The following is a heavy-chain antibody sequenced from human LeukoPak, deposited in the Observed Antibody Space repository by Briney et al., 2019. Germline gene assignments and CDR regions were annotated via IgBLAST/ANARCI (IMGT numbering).Heavy chain of an antibody. CDR3: ARFAAGGSYYYYMDV. CDR1: GFALNSYS. CDR2: IGTSSTTI. Sequence: GGSLRLSCAASGFALNSYSLSWVRQAPGRGLEWVSNIGTSSTTIYYADSVKGRFTISRDNAKNSLYLQMNSLRADDTAVYYCARFAAGGSYYYYMDVWGKGTTVTVSS. J-gene: IGHJ6*03. V-gene: IGHV3-48*01. D-gene: IGHD6-25*01.